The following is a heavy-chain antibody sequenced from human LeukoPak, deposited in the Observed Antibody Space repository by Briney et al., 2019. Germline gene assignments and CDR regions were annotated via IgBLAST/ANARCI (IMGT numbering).Heavy chain of an antibody. V-gene: IGHV3-23*01. D-gene: IGHD4/OR15-4a*01. Sequence: GGSLRLSCAASGFTFNNYAMSWVRQAPGKGLEWVSAISGNGRGDIYYTDSVKGRFTISRDNSKNTLYLQMNSLRAEDTAVYYCARRAGAYSHPYDYWGQGTLVTVSS. CDR2: ISGNGRGDI. J-gene: IGHJ4*02. CDR3: ARRAGAYSHPYDY. CDR1: GFTFNNYA.